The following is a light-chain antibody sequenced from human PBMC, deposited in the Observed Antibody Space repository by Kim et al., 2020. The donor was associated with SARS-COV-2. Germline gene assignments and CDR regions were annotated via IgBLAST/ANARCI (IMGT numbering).Light chain of an antibody. Sequence: QSALTQPRSVSGSPGQSVTISCTGTSSDIGGYYYVSWYQQHPGQAPKVIIYDVTKRPSGVPDRFSGSKSGNTASLTISGLQGEDEADYFCCSYAGRYTYVFGTGTKVTVL. CDR2: DVT. CDR3: CSYAGRYTYV. J-gene: IGLJ1*01. V-gene: IGLV2-11*01. CDR1: SSDIGGYYY.